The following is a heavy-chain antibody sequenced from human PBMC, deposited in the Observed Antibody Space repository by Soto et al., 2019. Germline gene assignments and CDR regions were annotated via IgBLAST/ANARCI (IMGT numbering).Heavy chain of an antibody. D-gene: IGHD3-22*01. V-gene: IGHV1-69*01. J-gene: IGHJ4*02. CDR2: IIPIFGTA. Sequence: QVQLVQSGAEVKKPGSSVKVSCKASGGTCSSYAISWVRQAPGQGLEWMGGIIPIFGTANHAQKFQGRVTITADESTSTAYMELSSLRSEDTAVYYFASSDSSGYYSFDYWGQGTLVTVSS. CDR1: GGTCSSYA. CDR3: ASSDSSGYYSFDY.